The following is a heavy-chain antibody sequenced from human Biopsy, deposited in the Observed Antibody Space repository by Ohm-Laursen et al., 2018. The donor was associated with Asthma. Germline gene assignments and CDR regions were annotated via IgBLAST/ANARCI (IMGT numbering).Heavy chain of an antibody. CDR2: INAGNGNT. V-gene: IGHV1-3*01. CDR1: GYTFINYA. J-gene: IGHJ3*02. Sequence: ASVKVSCKASGYTFINYAIHWVSQAPGQRLEWMGWINAGNGNTKYSEKFQGRVTITRDTSASTAYMDLSSLRSEDTAVYYCARTYYDFLTGQVNDALAMWGQGTVVTVSS. D-gene: IGHD3-9*01. CDR3: ARTYYDFLTGQVNDALAM.